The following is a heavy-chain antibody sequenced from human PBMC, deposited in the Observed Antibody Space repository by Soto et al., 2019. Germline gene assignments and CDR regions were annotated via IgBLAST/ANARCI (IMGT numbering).Heavy chain of an antibody. D-gene: IGHD3-10*01. CDR1: GVSFNNNG. CDR3: ARVLYYGSGSYSPYGMAV. J-gene: IGHJ6*02. Sequence: VQLVQSGAEVKKPGSSGKVSCKTSGVSFNNNGIGWVRQAPGHGLEWMGGVSPPFRTSNYARKFQGRISITADASTGTVNMELSSLTSEDTAQYYCARVLYYGSGSYSPYGMAVWGQGTTVTVSS. CDR2: VSPPFRTS. V-gene: IGHV1-69*01.